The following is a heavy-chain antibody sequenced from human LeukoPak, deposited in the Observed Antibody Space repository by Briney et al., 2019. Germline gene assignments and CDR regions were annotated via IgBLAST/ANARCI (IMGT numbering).Heavy chain of an antibody. Sequence: GGSLRLSCAATGVTFSSYSMNLVRQAPGKGLEWVSSISSSSSYIYYADSVKGRFTISRDNAKNSLYLQMNSLRAEDTAVYYCAREVRLERRGIDYWGQGTLVTVSP. CDR3: AREVRLERRGIDY. J-gene: IGHJ4*02. CDR1: GVTFSSYS. D-gene: IGHD1-1*01. V-gene: IGHV3-21*01. CDR2: ISSSSSYI.